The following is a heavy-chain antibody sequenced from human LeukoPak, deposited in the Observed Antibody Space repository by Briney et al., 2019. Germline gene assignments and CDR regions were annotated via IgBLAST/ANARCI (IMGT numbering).Heavy chain of an antibody. Sequence: ASVKVSCKASGGTFSSYAISWVRQAPGQGLEWMGGIIPIFGTANYAQKFQGRVTITADESTSTAYMELSSLRSEDTAVYYCARDHKQLNRYSSWGDWFDPWGQGTLVTVSS. V-gene: IGHV1-69*13. D-gene: IGHD6-13*01. CDR2: IIPIFGTA. CDR3: ARDHKQLNRYSSWGDWFDP. CDR1: GGTFSSYA. J-gene: IGHJ5*02.